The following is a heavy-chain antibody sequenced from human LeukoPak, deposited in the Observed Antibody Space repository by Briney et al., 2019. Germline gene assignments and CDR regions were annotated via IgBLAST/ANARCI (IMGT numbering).Heavy chain of an antibody. V-gene: IGHV1-69*13. D-gene: IGHD3-3*01. CDR1: GYTFTSYG. CDR3: ARERRESITIFGVVNHPFDY. CDR2: IIPIFGTA. J-gene: IGHJ4*02. Sequence: SVKVSCKASGYTFTSYGISWVRQAPGQGLEWMGGIIPIFGTANYAQKFQGRVTITADESTSTAYMELSSLRSEDTAVYYCARERRESITIFGVVNHPFDYWGQGTLVTVSS.